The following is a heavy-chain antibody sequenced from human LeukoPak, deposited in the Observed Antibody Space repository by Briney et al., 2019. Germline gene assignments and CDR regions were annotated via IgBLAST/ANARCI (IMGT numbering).Heavy chain of an antibody. CDR2: INPSSGST. D-gene: IGHD6-19*01. CDR3: ARENSNGWYYFDY. J-gene: IGHJ4*02. Sequence: ASVKVSCKASGYTFTNYYMHWVRQAPGQGLEWMVIINPSSGSTTYAQKFQGRVTMTRDTSTSTVNMELSSLRSEDTAVFFCARENSNGWYYFDYWGQGTLVTVSS. V-gene: IGHV1-46*01. CDR1: GYTFTNYY.